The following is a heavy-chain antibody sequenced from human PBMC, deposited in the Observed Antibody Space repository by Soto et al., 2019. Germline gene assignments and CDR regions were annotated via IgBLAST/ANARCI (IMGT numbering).Heavy chain of an antibody. J-gene: IGHJ5*02. CDR2: INPNSGGT. CDR3: ARDRQDSNWFDP. CDR1: GYTLTGYY. V-gene: IGHV1-2*02. Sequence: AASVKVSCKASGYTLTGYYMHWVRQAPGQGLEWMGWINPNSGGTNYAQKFQGRVTMTRDTSISTAYMELSRLRSDDTAVYYCARDRQDSNWFDPWGQGTLVTVSS.